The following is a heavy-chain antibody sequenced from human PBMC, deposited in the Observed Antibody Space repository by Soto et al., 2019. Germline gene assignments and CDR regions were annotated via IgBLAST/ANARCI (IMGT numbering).Heavy chain of an antibody. D-gene: IGHD5-18*01. CDR2: IYYSGST. V-gene: IGHV4-59*08. J-gene: IGHJ4*02. Sequence: QVQLQESGPGLVKPSETLSLTCIVSGGSISNYYWSWIRQPPGKGLEWIGYIYYSGSTNYNPSLTSRVTLSGDTSKNQFSLKLSSVAAADTAVYYCARHRYSCAVYSFDSWGQGTLVTVFS. CDR3: ARHRYSCAVYSFDS. CDR1: GGSISNYY.